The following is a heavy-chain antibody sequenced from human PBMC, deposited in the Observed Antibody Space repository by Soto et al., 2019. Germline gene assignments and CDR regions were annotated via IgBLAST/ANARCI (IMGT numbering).Heavy chain of an antibody. Sequence: RLPPGKKQEWVADISYDGSNKNYADSVKGRFTISRDNSKNTLYLQMNSLRAEDTAVHYCARVYDFCFGYYY. V-gene: IGHV3-30*16. D-gene: IGHD3-3*01. J-gene: IGHJ6*01. CDR3: ARVYDFCFGYYY. CDR2: ISYDGSNK.